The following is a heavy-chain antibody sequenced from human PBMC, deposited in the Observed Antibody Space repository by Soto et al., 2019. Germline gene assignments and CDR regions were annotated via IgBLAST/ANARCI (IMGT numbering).Heavy chain of an antibody. CDR1: GFTFSNAW. J-gene: IGHJ3*02. Sequence: GGSLRLSCAASGFTFSNAWMNWVRQAPGKGLEWVGRIKSKTDGGTTDYAAPVKGRFTISRDDSKNTLYLQMNSLKTEDTAVYYCTTGAYYYDSSGYAIPRRAFDIWGQGTMVTVSS. CDR3: TTGAYYYDSSGYAIPRRAFDI. D-gene: IGHD3-22*01. V-gene: IGHV3-15*07. CDR2: IKSKTDGGTT.